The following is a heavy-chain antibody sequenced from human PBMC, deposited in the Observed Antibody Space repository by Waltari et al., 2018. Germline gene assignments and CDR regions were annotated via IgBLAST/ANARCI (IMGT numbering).Heavy chain of an antibody. D-gene: IGHD2-15*01. CDR1: GGTFSSYA. CDR2: IIPIFGTA. J-gene: IGHJ4*02. Sequence: QVQLVQSGAEVKKPGSSVKVSCKASGGTFSSYAISGVRQAPGQGLEWMGGIIPIFGTANYAQKFQGRVTITTDESTSTAYMELSSLRSEDTAVYYCAREGPRGYYFDYWGQGTLVTVSS. V-gene: IGHV1-69*05. CDR3: AREGPRGYYFDY.